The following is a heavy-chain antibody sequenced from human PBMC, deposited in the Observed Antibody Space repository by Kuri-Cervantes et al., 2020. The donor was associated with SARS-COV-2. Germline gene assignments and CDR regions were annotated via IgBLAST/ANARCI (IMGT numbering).Heavy chain of an antibody. D-gene: IGHD3-10*01. V-gene: IGHV3-23*01. Sequence: GGSLRLSCAASGFTFSRYTMSWVRQAPGKGLEWVSSISGSGATTYYAPSVRGRVTISRDNSENTLSLQLNSLRAGDTALYFCAKVSLRWFIVDSWGQGTLVTVSS. CDR3: AKVSLRWFIVDS. CDR1: GFTFSRYT. J-gene: IGHJ4*02. CDR2: ISGSGATT.